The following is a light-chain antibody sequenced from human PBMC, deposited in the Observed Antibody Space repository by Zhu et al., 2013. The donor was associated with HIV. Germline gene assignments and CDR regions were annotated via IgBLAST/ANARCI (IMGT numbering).Light chain of an antibody. CDR1: QSISSW. CDR3: LQHHRSPWT. Sequence: DIQMTQSPSTLSASVGDRVTITCRASQSISSWLAWYQQRPGEAPRRLIFAASILHTGVPSRFSGGGSGTEFTLTINNVQPEDSATYYCLQHHRSPWTFGQGTKLEI. J-gene: IGKJ1*01. V-gene: IGKV1-5*01. CDR2: AAS.